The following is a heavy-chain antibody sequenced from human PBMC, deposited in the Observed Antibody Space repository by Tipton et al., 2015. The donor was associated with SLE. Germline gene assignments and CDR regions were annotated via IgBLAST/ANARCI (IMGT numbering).Heavy chain of an antibody. J-gene: IGHJ4*02. CDR3: ARHPTEYSSARY. CDR2: IYPTDSKT. V-gene: IGHV5-51*01. CDR1: GYSFSDYW. D-gene: IGHD3-22*01. Sequence: QLVQSGPEVKKPGESLKISCQGSGYSFSDYWIAWVRQMPGKGLEWMGIIYPTDSKTRYSPPFQGQVTISADKSISTAYLQWNSLKPSDTAIYFCARHPTEYSSARYWGQGTQVTVSS.